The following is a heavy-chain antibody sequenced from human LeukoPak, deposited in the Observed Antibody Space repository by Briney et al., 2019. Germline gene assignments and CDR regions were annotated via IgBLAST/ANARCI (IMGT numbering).Heavy chain of an antibody. CDR3: ARDPGGYPDY. CDR2: ITYDGRIQ. D-gene: IGHD5-12*01. V-gene: IGHV3-30*09. J-gene: IGHJ4*02. CDR1: GFTLTSYA. Sequence: GGSLRLSCAASGFTLTSYAMHWVRQAPGKGLDWVAVITYDGRIQYYADSVKGRFAISRDTSKNTLYLQMNSLRAEDTAVYYCARDPGGYPDYWGQGTLVTVSS.